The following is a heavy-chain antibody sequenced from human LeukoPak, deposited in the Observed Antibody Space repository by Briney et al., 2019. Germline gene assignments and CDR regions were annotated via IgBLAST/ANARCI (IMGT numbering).Heavy chain of an antibody. D-gene: IGHD1-26*01. CDR3: ARDLVGATGDLDY. J-gene: IGHJ4*02. CDR2: IYYSGST. V-gene: IGHV4-39*07. Sequence: SETLSLTCNVSGGSISSNNYYWGWIRQPPGQGLEWIGSIYYSGSTYYNPSLKSRVTISVDTSKNQFSLNLSSVTAADTAVYYCARDLVGATGDLDYWGQGTLVTVSS. CDR1: GGSISSNNYY.